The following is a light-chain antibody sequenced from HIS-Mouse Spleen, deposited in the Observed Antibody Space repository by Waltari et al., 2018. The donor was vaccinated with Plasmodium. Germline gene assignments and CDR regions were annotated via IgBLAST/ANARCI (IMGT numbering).Light chain of an antibody. Sequence: EIVLTPSPGTLSLSPGERATLSCRASQRVSSSYLAWYQQKPGQAPRPLIYGASSRATGIPDRFSVSGSGTDFTLTISRLEPEDFAVYYCQQYGSSPYTFGQGTKLEIK. CDR3: QQYGSSPYT. CDR2: GAS. CDR1: QRVSSSY. V-gene: IGKV3-20*01. J-gene: IGKJ2*01.